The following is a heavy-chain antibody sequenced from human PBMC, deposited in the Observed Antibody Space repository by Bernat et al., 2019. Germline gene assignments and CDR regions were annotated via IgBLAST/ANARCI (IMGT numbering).Heavy chain of an antibody. Sequence: QVQLVESGGGVVQPGRSLRLSCAASGFTFSSYAMHWVRQAPGKGLGWVAVISYDGSNKYYADSVKGRFTISRDNSKNTLYLQMNSLRAEDTAVYYCARDKVDYVGFLNGMDVWGQGTLVTVSS. V-gene: IGHV3-30-3*01. J-gene: IGHJ6*02. CDR3: ARDKVDYVGFLNGMDV. D-gene: IGHD3-10*02. CDR2: ISYDGSNK. CDR1: GFTFSSYA.